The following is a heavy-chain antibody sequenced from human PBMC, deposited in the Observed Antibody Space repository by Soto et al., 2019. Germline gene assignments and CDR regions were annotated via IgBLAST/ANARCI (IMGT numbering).Heavy chain of an antibody. CDR1: GGSISSGGYS. CDR3: ARVPGP. CDR2: IYHSGST. V-gene: IGHV4-30-2*01. Sequence: SETLSLTCAVSGGSISSGGYSWSWIRHPPGKGLEWIGYIYHSGSTYYNPSLKSRVTISVDRSKNQFSLKLGSVTAADTAVYYCARVPGPWGQGTLVTVSS. J-gene: IGHJ5*02.